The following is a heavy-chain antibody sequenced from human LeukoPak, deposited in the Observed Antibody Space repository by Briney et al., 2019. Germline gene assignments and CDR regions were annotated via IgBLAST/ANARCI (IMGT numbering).Heavy chain of an antibody. V-gene: IGHV4-30-2*01. CDR2: IYHSGST. D-gene: IGHD2-2*01. Sequence: SETLSLTCTVSGGSISSGGYYWSWLRQPPGKGLEWIGYIYHSGSTYYNPSLKSRVTISVDRSKNQFSLKLSSVTAADTAVYYCARNSVGYCSSTSCPRAFDIWGQGTMVTVSS. J-gene: IGHJ3*02. CDR3: ARNSVGYCSSTSCPRAFDI. CDR1: GGSISSGGYY.